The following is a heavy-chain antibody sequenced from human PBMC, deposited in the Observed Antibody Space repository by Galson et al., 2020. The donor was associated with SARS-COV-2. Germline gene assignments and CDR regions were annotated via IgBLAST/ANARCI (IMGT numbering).Heavy chain of an antibody. V-gene: IGHV4-59*01. CDR1: GASMKRYY. CDR2: MYYSGGP. J-gene: IGHJ6*03. CDR3: ARAESGSLGGVIGNRNYYYNMDV. D-gene: IGHD3-16*02. Sequence: SETLSLTCAASGASMKRYYWNWMRQPPGKGLEWIGSMYYSGGPNYSSSLKSRVTMSVDTSKNQFSLKLSSVTAADTAVYFCARAESGSLGGVIGNRNYYYNMDVWCKGTTVVVSS.